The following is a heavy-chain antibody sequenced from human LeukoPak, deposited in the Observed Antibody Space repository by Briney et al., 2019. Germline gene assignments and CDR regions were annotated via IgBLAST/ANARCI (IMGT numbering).Heavy chain of an antibody. CDR1: GYTLTELS. J-gene: IGHJ3*01. Sequence: ASVKVSCKVSGYTLTELSMHWVRQAPGKGLEWMGGFDPEDGETIYAQKFQGRVTMTEDTSTDTAYMELSSLRSEDTAVYYCATKDYYDSSGYYYLEALSWGQGTMVTVSS. D-gene: IGHD3-22*01. CDR2: FDPEDGET. V-gene: IGHV1-24*01. CDR3: ATKDYYDSSGYYYLEALS.